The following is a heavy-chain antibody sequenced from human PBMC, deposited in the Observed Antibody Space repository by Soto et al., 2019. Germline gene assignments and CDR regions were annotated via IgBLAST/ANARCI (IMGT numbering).Heavy chain of an antibody. J-gene: IGHJ5*02. Sequence: PSETLSLTCTVSGGSISSGGYYWSWIRQHPGKGLEWIGYIYYSGSTYYNPSLKSRVTISVDTSKNQFSLKLSSVTAADTAVYYCARGYDFWSGYYTGLGEFNWFDPWGQGTLVTVSS. CDR3: ARGYDFWSGYYTGLGEFNWFDP. D-gene: IGHD3-3*01. V-gene: IGHV4-31*03. CDR1: GGSISSGGYY. CDR2: IYYSGST.